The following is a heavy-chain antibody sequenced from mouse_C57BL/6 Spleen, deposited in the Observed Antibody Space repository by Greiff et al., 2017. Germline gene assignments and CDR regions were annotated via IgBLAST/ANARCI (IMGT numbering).Heavy chain of an antibody. D-gene: IGHD2-3*01. V-gene: IGHV1-82*01. CDR3: ARDGSWYFDV. CDR2: IYPGDGDT. J-gene: IGHJ1*03. Sequence: QVQLQQSGPELVKPGASVKISCKASGYAFSSSWMNWVKQRPGKGLEWIGRIYPGDGDTNYNGKFKGKATLTADKSSSTAYMQHSSLTSEDSAVYFCARDGSWYFDVWGTGTTVTVSS. CDR1: GYAFSSSW.